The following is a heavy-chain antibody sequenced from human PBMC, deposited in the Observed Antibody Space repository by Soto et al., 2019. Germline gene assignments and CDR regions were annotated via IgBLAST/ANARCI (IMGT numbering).Heavy chain of an antibody. V-gene: IGHV3-30*18. J-gene: IGHJ4*02. D-gene: IGHD3-16*01. Sequence: ESGGGVVQPGRSLRLSCAASGFTFSSYGMHWVRQAPGRGLEWVAVISYDGSNKYYADSVKGRFTISRDNSKNTLYLQMNSLRAEDTAVYYCANGGDTEYYFDYWGQGTLVTVSS. CDR2: ISYDGSNK. CDR1: GFTFSSYG. CDR3: ANGGDTEYYFDY.